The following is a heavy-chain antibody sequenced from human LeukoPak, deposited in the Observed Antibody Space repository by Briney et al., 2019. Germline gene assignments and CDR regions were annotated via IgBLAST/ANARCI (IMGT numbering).Heavy chain of an antibody. V-gene: IGHV3-23*01. J-gene: IGHJ3*02. D-gene: IGHD6-19*01. CDR2: ISGSGGST. CDR1: GLTFSSYA. Sequence: GGSLRLSCAASGLTFSSYAMSWVRQAPGKGLEWVSAISGSGGSTYYADSMKGRFTISRDNSKNTLYLQMNSLRAEDTAVYYCAAQWLLHGAFDIWGQGTMVTVSS. CDR3: AAQWLLHGAFDI.